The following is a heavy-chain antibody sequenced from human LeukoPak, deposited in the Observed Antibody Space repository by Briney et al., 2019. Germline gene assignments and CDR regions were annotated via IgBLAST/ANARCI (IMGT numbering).Heavy chain of an antibody. D-gene: IGHD2-15*01. J-gene: IGHJ6*02. Sequence: LRLSCAASGFTFSSYAMSWVRQPPGKGLEWIGEINHSGSTNYNPSLKSRVTISVDTSKNQFSLKLSSVTAADTAVYYCARGGPRYCSGGSCSPYYYGMDVWGQGTTVTVSS. V-gene: IGHV4-34*01. CDR2: INHSGST. CDR3: ARGGPRYCSGGSCSPYYYGMDV. CDR1: GFTFSSYA.